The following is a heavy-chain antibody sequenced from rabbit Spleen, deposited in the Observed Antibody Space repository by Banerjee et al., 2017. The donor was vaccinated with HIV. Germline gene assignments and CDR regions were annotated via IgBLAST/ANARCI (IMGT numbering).Heavy chain of an antibody. J-gene: IGHJ3*01. CDR2: INTGSSRT. CDR1: GFSFTDRDV. V-gene: IGHV1S45*01. CDR3: ATNASSYGGAGLPRLDL. Sequence: LEESGGGLGQPEGSLTLTCKASGFSFTDRDVMGWVRKAPGKGLEWIGCINTGSSRTFYARWPKGRLTISKPSSTTVTLQMTSLTAADTATYFCATNASSYGGAGLPRLDLWGQGTLVPVS. D-gene: IGHD6-1*01.